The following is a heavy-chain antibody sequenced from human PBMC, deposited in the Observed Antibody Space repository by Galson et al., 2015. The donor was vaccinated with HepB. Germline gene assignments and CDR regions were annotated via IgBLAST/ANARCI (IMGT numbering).Heavy chain of an antibody. CDR3: ARTRGAAAGISDY. CDR1: GFTFSNYW. J-gene: IGHJ4*02. CDR2: INSDGTYI. Sequence: SLRLSCAASGFTFSNYWMHWVRQAPGKGLVWVSRINSDGTYITYADSVKGRFTISRDNAKNTLYLQMNSPRAEDTALYYCARTRGAAAGISDYWGQGSLVTVPS. V-gene: IGHV3-74*01. D-gene: IGHD6-13*01.